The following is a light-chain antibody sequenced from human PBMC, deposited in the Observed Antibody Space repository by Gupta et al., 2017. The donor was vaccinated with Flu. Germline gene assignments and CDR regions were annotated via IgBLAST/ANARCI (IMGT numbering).Light chain of an antibody. J-gene: IGKJ1*01. V-gene: IGKV1-39*01. CDR3: QQSYSTPPRT. CDR1: QSISSY. CDR2: AAS. Sequence: DIQMTQSPSSLSASVGDRVTITCRASQSISSYLNWYQQKPGKAPKLLIYAASSLQSGVPSRFSGSGPGTDFTLTISSLQPEDFATYYCQQSYSTPPRTFGQGTKVEIK.